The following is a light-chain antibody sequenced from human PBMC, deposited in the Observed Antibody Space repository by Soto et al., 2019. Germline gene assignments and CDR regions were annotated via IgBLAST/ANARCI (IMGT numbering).Light chain of an antibody. CDR3: SSFTNNNTPHVV. CDR1: DSDVGGYNY. Sequence: QSALTQPASVSGSPGQSITISCTGTDSDVGGYNYVSWYQQHPGKAPELMIYGVYNRPSGVSNRFSGSKSGNTASLTISGLQAEDEADYYCSSFTNNNTPHVVFGGGTQLTVL. V-gene: IGLV2-14*01. CDR2: GVY. J-gene: IGLJ2*01.